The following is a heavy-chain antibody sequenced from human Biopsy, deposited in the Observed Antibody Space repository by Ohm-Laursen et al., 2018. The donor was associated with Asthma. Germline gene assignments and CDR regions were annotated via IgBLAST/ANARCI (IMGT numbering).Heavy chain of an antibody. CDR1: GFSFSNFA. V-gene: IGHV3-30*01. CDR2: ISKDASTQ. D-gene: IGHD1-1*01. J-gene: IGHJ3*02. Sequence: LTLTCAASGFSFSNFAIHWVRQAPGKGLEWVGVISKDASTQDYADSVKGRFTMARDNSKDTLDLQMNSLREEDTAVYYCVRDGTDDAFDIWGQGTVVSVSS. CDR3: VRDGTDDAFDI.